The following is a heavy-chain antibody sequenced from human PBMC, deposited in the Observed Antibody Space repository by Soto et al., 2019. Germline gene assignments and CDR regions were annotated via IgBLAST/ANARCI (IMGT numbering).Heavy chain of an antibody. D-gene: IGHD6-19*01. CDR2: ISGSGDST. J-gene: IGHJ1*01. CDR1: GFTFSSYA. CDR3: AKGVPGIAVAGTGYFQH. V-gene: IGHV3-23*01. Sequence: GGSLRLSCAASGFTFSSYAMSWFRQAPGKGLEWVSGISGSGDSTYYADSVKGRFTISRDNSKKTVYLQMNSLRAEDTAVYYCAKGVPGIAVAGTGYFQHWGQGTLVNVSS.